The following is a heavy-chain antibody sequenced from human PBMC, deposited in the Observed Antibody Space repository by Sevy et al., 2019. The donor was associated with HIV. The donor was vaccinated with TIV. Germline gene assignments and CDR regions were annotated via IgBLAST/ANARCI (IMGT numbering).Heavy chain of an antibody. D-gene: IGHD3-16*01. J-gene: IGHJ4*02. Sequence: GGSLRLSCAASRFTFSSYSMSWVRQAPGKGLEWVANIIQDGSEKYYVDSVKGRFTISRDNAKNSLYLQMNSLRAEDTAVYYCAREGGRPFDYWGQGTLVTVSS. CDR2: IIQDGSEK. V-gene: IGHV3-7*01. CDR1: RFTFSSYS. CDR3: AREGGRPFDY.